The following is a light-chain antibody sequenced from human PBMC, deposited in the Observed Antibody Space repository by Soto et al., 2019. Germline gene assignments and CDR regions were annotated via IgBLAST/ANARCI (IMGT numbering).Light chain of an antibody. CDR2: AND. V-gene: IGLV1-51*01. CDR3: ATWDTSLSAVV. J-gene: IGLJ3*02. CDR1: SSNVGNNV. Sequence: QAVVTQPPSVSAAPGQKVTISCSGSSSNVGNNVVSWYQQLPRAVPKLLIYANDKRPSGIPDRFSGSKSGTSATLGITGLQTGDEADYYCATWDTSLSAVVFGGGTKVTVL.